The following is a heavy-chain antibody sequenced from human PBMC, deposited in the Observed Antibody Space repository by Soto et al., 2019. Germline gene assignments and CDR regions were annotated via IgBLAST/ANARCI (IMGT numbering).Heavy chain of an antibody. CDR1: GFTFSSYG. V-gene: IGHV3-23*01. Sequence: GGSLRLSCAASGFTFSSYGMSWVRQAPGKGLEWVSAISGSGGATYYADSVKGRFTISRDNSKNTLYLEMNSLRAEDTAVYYCAKEVPFCCYPGFHGWGQGTRVPFPS. CDR3: AKEVPFCCYPGFHG. D-gene: IGHD2-2*01. CDR2: ISGSGGAT. J-gene: IGHJ4*02.